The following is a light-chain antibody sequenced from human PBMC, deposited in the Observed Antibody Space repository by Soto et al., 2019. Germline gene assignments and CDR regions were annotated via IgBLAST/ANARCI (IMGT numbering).Light chain of an antibody. CDR3: QLYHSSSYT. V-gene: IGKV3-20*01. CDR1: QSVASTY. CDR2: GAS. J-gene: IGKJ2*01. Sequence: EIVLTQSPGTLSLSPGERATLSCRASQSVASTYLAWYQQKPGQAPRLLIYGASRRATDIPDRFSGSGSGTDFTLTISRLEPEDFAVYYCQLYHSSSYTFCQGTKLEIE.